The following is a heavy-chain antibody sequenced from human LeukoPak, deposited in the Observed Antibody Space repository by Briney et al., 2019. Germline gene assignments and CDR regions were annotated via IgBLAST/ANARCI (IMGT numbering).Heavy chain of an antibody. J-gene: IGHJ3*02. CDR1: GGSISSSNW. V-gene: IGHV4-4*02. D-gene: IGHD3-3*01. CDR3: ARDLDAPTRLFDI. Sequence: SETLSLTCAVSGGSISSSNWWSWVRQPPGKGLEWIGEIYHSGTTNYNPSLKSRVTISVDKSKNQFSLKLSSVTAADTAVYYCARDLDAPTRLFDIWGQGTMVTVSS. CDR2: IYHSGTT.